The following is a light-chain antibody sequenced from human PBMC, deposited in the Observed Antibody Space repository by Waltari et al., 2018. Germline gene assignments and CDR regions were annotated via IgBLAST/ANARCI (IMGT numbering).Light chain of an antibody. CDR1: QSLLYSDGRTY. CDR3: KQSLQTPFT. Sequence: DIVMTQTPLSLSVTPGETASISCRSSQSLLYSDGRTYLYWYLQKPGQPPRLLIYRTSNRFSGVPDRFSGSGSGTDFTLKISRVEAEDVGTYYCKQSLQTPFTFGHGTKLDIK. V-gene: IGKV2D-29*01. J-gene: IGKJ3*01. CDR2: RTS.